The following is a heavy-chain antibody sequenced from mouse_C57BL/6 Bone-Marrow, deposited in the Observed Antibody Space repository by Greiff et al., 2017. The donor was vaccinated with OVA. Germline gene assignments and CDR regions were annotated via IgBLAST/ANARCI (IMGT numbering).Heavy chain of an antibody. V-gene: IGHV5-4*01. J-gene: IGHJ4*01. Sequence: EVKLVESGGGLVKPGGSLKLSCAASGFTFSSYAMSWVRQTPEKRLEWVATISDGGSYTYYPDNVKCRFTISRDNAKNNLYLQMSHLKSEDTAMYYCARDKGYYGPYAMDYWGQGTSVTVSS. CDR3: ARDKGYYGPYAMDY. CDR1: GFTFSSYA. D-gene: IGHD1-2*01. CDR2: ISDGGSYT.